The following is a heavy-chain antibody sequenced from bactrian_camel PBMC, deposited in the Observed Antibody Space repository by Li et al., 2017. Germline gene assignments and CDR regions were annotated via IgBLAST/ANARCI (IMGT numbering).Heavy chain of an antibody. J-gene: IGHJ4*01. CDR3: ASKWGDVDCLGQSPFID. V-gene: IGHV3S59*01. CDR1: GYTTMNYC. Sequence: DVQLVESGGRSVRAGGSLRLSRVTSGYTTMNYCMGWFRQGPGEEREGLANTTADGSTNYAEFVKGRFTVSKDNAKNTLYLQMNSLEPGDTAVYYCASKWGDVDCLGQSPFIDWGQGTQVTVS. D-gene: IGHD1*01. CDR2: TTADGST.